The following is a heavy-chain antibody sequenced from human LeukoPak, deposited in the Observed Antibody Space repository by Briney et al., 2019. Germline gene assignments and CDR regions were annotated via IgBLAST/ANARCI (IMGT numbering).Heavy chain of an antibody. CDR2: IYYSGST. CDR3: AREGSAWYEDY. D-gene: IGHD6-19*01. J-gene: IGHJ4*02. CDR1: GGSVSSGSYY. V-gene: IGHV4-61*01. Sequence: SETLSLTCTVSGGSVSSGSYYWSWIRQPPGTGLEWIGYIYYSGSTNYSPSFKSRVTISIDTSKNQFSLKLNSVTAADTAVYYCAREGSAWYEDYWGQGTLVTVSS.